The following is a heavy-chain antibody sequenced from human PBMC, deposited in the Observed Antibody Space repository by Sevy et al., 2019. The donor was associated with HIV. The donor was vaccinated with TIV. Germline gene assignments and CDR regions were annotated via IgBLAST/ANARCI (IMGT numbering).Heavy chain of an antibody. J-gene: IGHJ4*02. D-gene: IGHD6-19*01. Sequence: GESLKISCAASGFSFSTYWMSWVRQAPGKGLEWVANIKEDGSEKYHVDSVKGRFTISRDNAEKSLYLQMNSLRAEDTALYYCAREKPSAAVAADYWGQGTLVTVSS. CDR3: AREKPSAAVAADY. CDR1: GFSFSTYW. V-gene: IGHV3-7*01. CDR2: IKEDGSEK.